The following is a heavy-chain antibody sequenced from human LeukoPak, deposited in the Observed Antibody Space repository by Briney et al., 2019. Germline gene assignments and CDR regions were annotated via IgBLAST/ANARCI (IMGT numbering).Heavy chain of an antibody. D-gene: IGHD3-22*01. J-gene: IGHJ2*01. Sequence: GGSLRDSCAASGFTFSSYWMSWVRQAPGKGLEWLANINQDGSEIYYVDSVKGRFTISRDNGKNSLYLQINSLRADDTAVYYCARDQGSMIVVRTTNGYFDLWGRGRLLTVSS. CDR2: INQDGSEI. CDR1: GFTFSSYW. CDR3: ARDQGSMIVVRTTNGYFDL. V-gene: IGHV3-7*01.